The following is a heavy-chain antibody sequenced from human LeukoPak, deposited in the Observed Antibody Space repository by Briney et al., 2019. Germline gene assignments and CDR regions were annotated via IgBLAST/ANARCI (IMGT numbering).Heavy chain of an antibody. Sequence: GGSLRLSCAASGFTFSSYSMNWVRQAPGTGLEWVAVVAHDGTVKYYADPVKGRFTISRDNGKKTLYLEMTSLRPEDTAVYYCAKEEGIKRGTNFDSWGQGSLVTVSS. V-gene: IGHV3-30*18. CDR1: GFTFSSYS. CDR2: VAHDGTVK. J-gene: IGHJ4*02. CDR3: AKEEGIKRGTNFDS. D-gene: IGHD1-7*01.